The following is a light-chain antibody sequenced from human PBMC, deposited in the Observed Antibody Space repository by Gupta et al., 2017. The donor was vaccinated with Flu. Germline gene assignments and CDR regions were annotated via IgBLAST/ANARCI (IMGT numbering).Light chain of an antibody. CDR3: CSYAGSYTLLV. V-gene: IGLV2-11*01. Sequence: QSCLTHPRSVSGPPGQAVTIPGTGTSSDIGGYNDVSWYQHHPGNAPKLIIYAVNRRPPGFPDRFSGSKSGKAASLTISGLQAEDDADYYCCSYAGSYTLLVFGVGTKLTVL. J-gene: IGLJ3*02. CDR2: AVN. CDR1: SSDIGGYND.